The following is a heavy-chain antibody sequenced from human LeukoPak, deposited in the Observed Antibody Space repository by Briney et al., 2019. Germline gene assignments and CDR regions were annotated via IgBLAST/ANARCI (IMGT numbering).Heavy chain of an antibody. CDR1: GFTFSSYA. Sequence: RGSLRLSCAASGFTFSSYAMSWVRQAPGKGLEWVSAISSSSSYIYYADSVKGRFTISRDNAKNSLYLQMNSLRAEDTAVYYCARTSGSYSPYYYGMDVWGQGTTVTVSS. CDR3: ARTSGSYSPYYYGMDV. CDR2: ISSSSSYI. D-gene: IGHD1-26*01. J-gene: IGHJ6*02. V-gene: IGHV3-21*01.